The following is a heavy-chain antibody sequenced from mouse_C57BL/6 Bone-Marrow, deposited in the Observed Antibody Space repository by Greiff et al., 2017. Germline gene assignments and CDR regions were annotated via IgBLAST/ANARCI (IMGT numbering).Heavy chain of an antibody. CDR3: VRNPGAY. CDR2: IRSKSNNYAT. J-gene: IGHJ3*01. Sequence: EVQLVESGGGLVQPKGSLKLSCAASGFSFNTYAMNWVRQAPGKGLEWVAGIRSKSNNYATYYAESVKDRFTISRDDSESMLYLQMYNLKTADTAMYYCVRNPGAYWGQGTLVTVSA. V-gene: IGHV10-1*01. CDR1: GFSFNTYA.